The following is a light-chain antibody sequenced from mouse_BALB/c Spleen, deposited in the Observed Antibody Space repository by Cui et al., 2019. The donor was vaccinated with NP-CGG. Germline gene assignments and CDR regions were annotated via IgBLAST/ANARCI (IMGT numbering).Light chain of an antibody. CDR1: TGAVTTSNS. CDR3: ALWYSNHWV. Sequence: HAVVTQESSLTTLPGETATLTCRSSTGAVTTSNSANWVQEKPDHLFTGLIGGTNNRVPGVPARFSGSLIGDKAALTITGAQTEDEAIYFCALWYSNHWVFGGGTKLTVL. CDR2: GTN. V-gene: IGLV1*01. J-gene: IGLJ1*01.